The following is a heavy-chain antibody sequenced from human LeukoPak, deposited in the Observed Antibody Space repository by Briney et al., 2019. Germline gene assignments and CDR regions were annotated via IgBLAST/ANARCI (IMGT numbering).Heavy chain of an antibody. V-gene: IGHV1-2*02. CDR1: GYTFTGYY. CDR3: ARDYYFDY. J-gene: IGHJ4*02. Sequence: GASVQVSCKPSGYTFTGYYIHGVRQAPGQRVEGMGWINPNSGGTNYAQKFQGRVTMTRDTSISTAYMELSRLRSDDTAVYYCARDYYFDYWGQGTLVTVSS. CDR2: INPNSGGT.